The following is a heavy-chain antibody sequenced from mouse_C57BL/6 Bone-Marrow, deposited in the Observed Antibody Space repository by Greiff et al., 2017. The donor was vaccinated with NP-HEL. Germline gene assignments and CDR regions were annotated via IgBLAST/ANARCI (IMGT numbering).Heavy chain of an antibody. CDR3: ARSRNYDYDVSPFAY. D-gene: IGHD2-4*01. CDR1: GYTFTDHT. CDR2: IYPRDGST. J-gene: IGHJ3*01. V-gene: IGHV1-78*01. Sequence: QVQLQQSDAELVKPGASVKISCKVSGYTFTDHTIHWMKQRPEQGLDWIGYIYPRDGSTKSNEKFKGKATLTADKSSSTAYMQLNSLTSEDSAVYFCARSRNYDYDVSPFAYWGQGTLVTVSA.